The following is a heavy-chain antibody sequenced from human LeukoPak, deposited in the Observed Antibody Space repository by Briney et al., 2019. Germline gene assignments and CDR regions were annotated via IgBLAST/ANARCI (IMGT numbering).Heavy chain of an antibody. Sequence: GGSLRLSCAASGFTFSSSAMSWVRQAPGRGLEWVSAIGGSGITTSYADSVKGRFTISRNHSKTTLFLQMNSLRAEDTAVYYCAKTVAAAGTNYWGQGTLVTVSA. CDR2: IGGSGITT. D-gene: IGHD6-13*01. CDR3: AKTVAAAGTNY. CDR1: GFTFSSSA. V-gene: IGHV3-23*01. J-gene: IGHJ4*02.